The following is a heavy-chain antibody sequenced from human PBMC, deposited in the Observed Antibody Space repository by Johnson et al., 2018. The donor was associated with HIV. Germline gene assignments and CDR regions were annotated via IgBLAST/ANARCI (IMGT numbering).Heavy chain of an antibody. J-gene: IGHJ3*02. V-gene: IGHV3-30-3*01. CDR3: AKVSQQQLGAFDI. CDR1: GFTFSSYA. D-gene: IGHD6-6*01. CDR2: ISYDGSNK. Sequence: QVQLVESGGGVVRPGESLRLSCAGSGFTFSSYAMHWVRQAPGKVLEWVAVISYDGSNKYYADSVKGRFTISRDNSKNTLYLQMNSLRAGDTALYYCAKVSQQQLGAFDIWGQGTMVTVSS.